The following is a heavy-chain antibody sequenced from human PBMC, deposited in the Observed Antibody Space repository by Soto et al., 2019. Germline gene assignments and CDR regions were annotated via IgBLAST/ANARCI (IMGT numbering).Heavy chain of an antibody. CDR2: MNPNSGNT. J-gene: IGHJ4*02. V-gene: IGHV1-8*01. CDR1: GYTFTSYD. D-gene: IGHD2-15*01. Sequence: ASVKVSCKASGYTFTSYDINWVRQATGQGLEWMGWMNPNSGNTGYAQKFQGRVTMTRNTSISTAYMELSSLRSEDTAVYYCARGSFYCSGGSCYFRYFDYWGQGTLVTVSS. CDR3: ARGSFYCSGGSCYFRYFDY.